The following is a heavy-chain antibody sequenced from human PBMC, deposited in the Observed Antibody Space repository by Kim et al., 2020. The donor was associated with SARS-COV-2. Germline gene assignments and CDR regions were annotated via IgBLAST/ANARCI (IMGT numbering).Heavy chain of an antibody. Sequence: ASVKVSCKASGYTFTSYYMHWVRQAPGEGLVWMGIINPSGGSTSCAQKFQGRVTMTRDTSTSTVYRELSSLRSEDTAVYYCARAGRGATYYDILTGYSPLSDYWGQGTLVTVSS. CDR1: GYTFTSYY. CDR2: INPSGGST. V-gene: IGHV1-46*01. J-gene: IGHJ4*02. D-gene: IGHD3-9*01. CDR3: ARAGRGATYYDILTGYSPLSDY.